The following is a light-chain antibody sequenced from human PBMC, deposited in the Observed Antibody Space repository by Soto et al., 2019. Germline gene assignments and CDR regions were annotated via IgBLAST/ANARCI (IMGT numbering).Light chain of an antibody. CDR2: EVT. Sequence: QSVLTQPASVSGSPGQSITISCIGTSSDVGNYELVSWYQQLPGKAPKLIIYEVTKRPSGVPNRFSGSKSGNTASLPISGLLAEDEADYHCCSFAGGSTYVVFGGGTKLTVL. CDR3: CSFAGGSTYVV. CDR1: SSDVGNYEL. V-gene: IGLV2-23*02. J-gene: IGLJ2*01.